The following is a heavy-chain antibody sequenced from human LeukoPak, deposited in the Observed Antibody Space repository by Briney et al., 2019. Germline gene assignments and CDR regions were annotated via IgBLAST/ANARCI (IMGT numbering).Heavy chain of an antibody. D-gene: IGHD2-2*01. CDR3: AQDRGARYPFGMDV. V-gene: IGHV3-23*01. CDR2: IGGGGTT. Sequence: PGGSLRLSCAASGLTFSTYAMRWIRQAPGKGLEWVSSIGGGGTTSYADSVKGRFTISRDLSKITVYLQMNSLRAEDTAVYYCAQDRGARYPFGMDVWGQGTTDTVSS. J-gene: IGHJ6*02. CDR1: GLTFSTYA.